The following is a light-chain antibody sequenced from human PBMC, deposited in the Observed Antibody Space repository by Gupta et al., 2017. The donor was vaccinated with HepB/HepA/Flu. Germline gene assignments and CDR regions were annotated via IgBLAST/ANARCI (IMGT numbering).Light chain of an antibody. Sequence: DIVMTQSPDSLAVSLGERATINCKSSQNILLSSHNKKYLAWYQQKAGQPPKLLIYWASTRESGVPDRFSGSGSGTDFNLTISSLQAEDVAVYQCQQDDTPPFTFGGGTKVEIK. V-gene: IGKV4-1*01. CDR1: QNILLSSHNKKY. CDR2: WAS. J-gene: IGKJ4*01. CDR3: QQDDTPPFT.